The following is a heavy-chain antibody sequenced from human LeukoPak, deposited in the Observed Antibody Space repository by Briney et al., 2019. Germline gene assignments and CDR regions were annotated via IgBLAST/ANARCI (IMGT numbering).Heavy chain of an antibody. CDR3: ARWGSGYNLFDY. CDR2: INWNGGST. V-gene: IGHV3-20*04. J-gene: IGHJ4*02. Sequence: PGGSLRLSCTPSGFIFEDYGMHWVRQAPGKGLEWVSGINWNGGSTGYADSVKGRFTISRDNAKNSLYLQMNSLGAEDTALYYCARWGSGYNLFDYWGQGILVTVSS. CDR1: GFIFEDYG. D-gene: IGHD3-3*01.